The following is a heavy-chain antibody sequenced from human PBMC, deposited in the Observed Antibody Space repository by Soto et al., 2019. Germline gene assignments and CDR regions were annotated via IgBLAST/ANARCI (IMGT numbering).Heavy chain of an antibody. J-gene: IGHJ5*02. CDR1: GGDIATSSYF. CDR3: SRRAPEGFDP. V-gene: IGHV4-39*02. CDR2: IDYRGTI. Sequence: PSETLSLTCTVSGGDIATSSYFWAWIRRPPGKGLEWIGSIDYRGTIYNNPSLKSRVTISVDTSKNHFSLKLDSVTAADTALYYCSRRAPEGFDPWGQGTLVTVSS.